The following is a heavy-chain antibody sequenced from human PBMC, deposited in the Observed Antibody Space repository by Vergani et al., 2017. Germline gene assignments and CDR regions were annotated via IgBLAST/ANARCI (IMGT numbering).Heavy chain of an antibody. CDR3: TEGSVYYHDSPGHGYEPYTGFDL. Sequence: EVDLVESGGGLAQPGGSLRLSCEASGITFWKFGMHWVRQGPGKGLEWVSGISWNSGAVDYADSVGGRFTISRDNAKNSLFLEMNSLRFEDTAVYFCTEGSVYYHDSPGHGYEPYTGFDLWGQGTLVTVSS. CDR2: ISWNSGAV. CDR1: GITFWKFG. J-gene: IGHJ3*01. D-gene: IGHD5-12*01. V-gene: IGHV3-9*01.